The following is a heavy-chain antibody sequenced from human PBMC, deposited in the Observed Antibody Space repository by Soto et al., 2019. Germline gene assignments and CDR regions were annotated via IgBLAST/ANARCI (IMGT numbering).Heavy chain of an antibody. J-gene: IGHJ6*03. Sequence: EVQLVESGGGLVKPGGSLRLSCAASGFTFSSYSMNWVRQAPGKGLEWVSSISSSSSYIYYADSVKGRFTISRDNAKNSLYLQMNSLRAEDTAVYYCAPKGHYYYSYMDVWGKGTTVTVSS. CDR2: ISSSSSYI. CDR3: APKGHYYYSYMDV. V-gene: IGHV3-21*01. CDR1: GFTFSSYS.